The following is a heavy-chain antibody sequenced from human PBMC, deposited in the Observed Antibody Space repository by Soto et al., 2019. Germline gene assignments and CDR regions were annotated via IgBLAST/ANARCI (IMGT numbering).Heavy chain of an antibody. D-gene: IGHD3-10*01. CDR1: GFTFSSYA. J-gene: IGHJ6*02. V-gene: IGHV3-30-3*01. CDR3: ARDLGVGSVNGMDV. Sequence: SLRLSCAASGFTFSSYAMHWVRQAPGKGLEWVAVISYDGSNKYYADSVKGRFTISRDNSKNTLFLQMNSLRAEDTAVYYCARDLGVGSVNGMDVWGQGTTVTVSS. CDR2: ISYDGSNK.